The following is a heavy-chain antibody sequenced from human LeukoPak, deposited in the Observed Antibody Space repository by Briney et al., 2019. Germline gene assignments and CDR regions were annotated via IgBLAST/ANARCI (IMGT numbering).Heavy chain of an antibody. CDR1: GGSFSGYC. V-gene: IGHV4-34*01. CDR2: SNHSGST. D-gene: IGHD3-3*01. Sequence: SETLSLTCAVYGGSFSGYCWSSIRLPPGKGLEWIGESNHSGSTNYNPSLKSRVTISVDTSKNQFSLKLSSVTAADTAVYYCARGETLWSGYLGYWFDPWGQGTLVTVSS. CDR3: ARGETLWSGYLGYWFDP. J-gene: IGHJ5*02.